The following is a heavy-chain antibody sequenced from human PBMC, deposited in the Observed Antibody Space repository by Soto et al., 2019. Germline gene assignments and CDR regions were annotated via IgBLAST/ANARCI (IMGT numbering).Heavy chain of an antibody. Sequence: SETLSLTCAVSGGSISSGGYSWSWIRQPPGKGLEWIGYIYQSGSTYYNPSLKSRVTISVDRSRNQFSLKLSSVTAADTAVYFCATQSYSNSGAYYYYTMDVWGQGTTVTVSS. V-gene: IGHV4-30-2*01. D-gene: IGHD4-4*01. CDR1: GGSISSGGYS. CDR2: IYQSGST. CDR3: ATQSYSNSGAYYYYTMDV. J-gene: IGHJ6*02.